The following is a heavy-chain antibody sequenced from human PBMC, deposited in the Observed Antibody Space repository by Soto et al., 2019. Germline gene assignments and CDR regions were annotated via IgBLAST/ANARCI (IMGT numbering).Heavy chain of an antibody. CDR3: GWSRDGYNLGLYYYGMDV. CDR1: GFTFSNYA. CDR2: ISGSGGST. J-gene: IGHJ6*02. Sequence: GGSLRLSCAASGFTFSNYAMSWVRQAPGKGLERVSGISGSGGSTYYADSVKGRFTISRDNSKNTLYLQMNSLRAEDTAVYYCGWSRDGYNLGLYYYGMDVWGQGTTVTVSS. V-gene: IGHV3-23*01. D-gene: IGHD5-12*01.